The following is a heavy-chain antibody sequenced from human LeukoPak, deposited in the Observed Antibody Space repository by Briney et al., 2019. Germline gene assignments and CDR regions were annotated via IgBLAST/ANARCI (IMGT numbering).Heavy chain of an antibody. CDR1: GFTFRSNW. CDR2: INQGGSVK. J-gene: IGHJ4*02. D-gene: IGHD5-12*01. CDR3: ARVGYSGWNLEY. V-gene: IGHV3-7*01. Sequence: PGGSLRLSCAASGFTFRSNWMSWVRQAPGKGLEWVANINQGGSVKYYADSVKGRFTISRDDAKNSLYVQMNSLRDEDTAVYYCARVGYSGWNLEYWGQGTLVTVSS.